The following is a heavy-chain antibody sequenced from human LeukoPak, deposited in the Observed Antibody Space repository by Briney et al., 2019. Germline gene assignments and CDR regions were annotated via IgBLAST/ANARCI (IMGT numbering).Heavy chain of an antibody. D-gene: IGHD2-2*01. CDR1: GFTFDDYA. CDR2: ISWNSGSI. V-gene: IGHV3-9*01. J-gene: IGHJ3*02. Sequence: PGGSLRLSCAASGFTFDDYAMHWVRQAPGKGLEWVSGISWNSGSIGYADSVKGRFTISRDNAKNSLYLQMNSLRAEDTALYYCAAMKGADPKDCSRTSCDAFDIWGQGTMVTVSS. CDR3: AAMKGADPKDCSRTSCDAFDI.